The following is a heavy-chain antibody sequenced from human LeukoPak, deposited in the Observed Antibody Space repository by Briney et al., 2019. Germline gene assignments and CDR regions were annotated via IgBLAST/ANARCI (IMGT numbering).Heavy chain of an antibody. J-gene: IGHJ6*02. V-gene: IGHV1-24*01. Sequence: ASVKVSCKVSGYTLTELSMHWVRQAPGKGLEWMGGFDPEDGETIYAQKFQGRVTMTEDTSTDTAYMELSSLRSEDTAVYYCATDRGRAFITMIENYYYGMDVWGQGTTVTVSS. CDR1: GYTLTELS. CDR2: FDPEDGET. CDR3: ATDRGRAFITMIENYYYGMDV. D-gene: IGHD3-22*01.